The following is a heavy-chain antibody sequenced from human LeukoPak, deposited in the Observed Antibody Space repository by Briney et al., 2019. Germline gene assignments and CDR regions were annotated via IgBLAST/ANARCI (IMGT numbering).Heavy chain of an antibody. CDR1: GFTFSNYW. V-gene: IGHV3-7*01. Sequence: PGGSLRLSCAASGFTFSNYWMSWVRQAPGKGLEWLANINQDGSEIYYVDSVKGRFTISRDNGKNSLYLQINSLRADDTAVYYCARDQGSMIVVRTTIWFFDLWGRGTLVTVSS. CDR3: ARDQGSMIVVRTTIWFFDL. J-gene: IGHJ2*01. CDR2: INQDGSEI. D-gene: IGHD3-22*01.